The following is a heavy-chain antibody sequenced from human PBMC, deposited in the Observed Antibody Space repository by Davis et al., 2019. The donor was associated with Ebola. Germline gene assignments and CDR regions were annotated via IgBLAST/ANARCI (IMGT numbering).Heavy chain of an antibody. CDR1: VDMDPLNSSG. V-gene: IGHV6-1*01. D-gene: IGHD3-22*01. CDR3: ARGWLHGYSDY. J-gene: IGHJ4*02. Sequence: HPQTLSLTCALSVDMDPLNSSGWKSTRRSPSKGLEWLGRTYFNAKYYSGYAVSVRGRITINADTSKNQFSLQLNSVTPEDTAVYYCARGWLHGYSDYWGQRTLVTVSS. CDR2: TYFNAKYYS.